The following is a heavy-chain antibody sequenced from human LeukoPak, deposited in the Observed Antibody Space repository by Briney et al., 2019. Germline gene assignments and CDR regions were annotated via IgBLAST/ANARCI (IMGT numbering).Heavy chain of an antibody. CDR3: ARDLLGYSYGYLGGY. CDR2: ISGSGDRT. Sequence: GGSLRLSCAASGLIVNNYAMSWVRQAPGKGLEWVSGISGSGDRTYYADSVKGRFSISRDNSKNMVYLQMNSLRAEDTAVYYCARDLLGYSYGYLGGYWGQGTLVTVSS. J-gene: IGHJ4*02. V-gene: IGHV3-23*01. D-gene: IGHD5-18*01. CDR1: GLIVNNYA.